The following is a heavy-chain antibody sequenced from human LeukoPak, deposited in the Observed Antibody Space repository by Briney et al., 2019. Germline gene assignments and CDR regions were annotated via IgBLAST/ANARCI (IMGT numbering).Heavy chain of an antibody. Sequence: PSETLSLTCAVYGGSFSGYYWSWIRQPPGKGLEWIGEINHSGSTNYNPSLKSRVTISVDTSKNQFSLKLSSVTAADTAVYYCASGYGSGSYYGYYYYGMDVWGQGTTVTVSS. CDR2: INHSGST. CDR3: ASGYGSGSYYGYYYYGMDV. V-gene: IGHV4-34*01. D-gene: IGHD3-10*01. CDR1: GGSFSGYY. J-gene: IGHJ6*02.